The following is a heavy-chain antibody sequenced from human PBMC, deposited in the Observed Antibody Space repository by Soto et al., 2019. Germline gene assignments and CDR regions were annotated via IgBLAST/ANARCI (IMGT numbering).Heavy chain of an antibody. CDR2: VSPKSGST. CDR3: ARGRTESSIGPLLV. J-gene: IGHJ1*01. V-gene: IGHV1-18*01. Sequence: QIQLVQSGAEVKKPGASVKVSCKASGYNFFNYGVSWVRQAPGQGLEWMGWVSPKSGSTDYARKVQGRVTMTTDISTSTAYMELRGLRSDDTAVYFGARGRTESSIGPLLVWGQGTLVSVSS. CDR1: GYNFFNYG. D-gene: IGHD1-1*01.